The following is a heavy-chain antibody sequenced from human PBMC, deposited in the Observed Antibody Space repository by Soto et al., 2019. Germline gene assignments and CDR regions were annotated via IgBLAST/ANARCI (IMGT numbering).Heavy chain of an antibody. CDR1: GFTFSSSA. J-gene: IGHJ4*02. CDR3: ARDKRDLLFLAWSYYFDD. Sequence: QVQLVESGGGVVQPGRSLRLSCAASGFTFSSSAMHWVRQAPGKGLEWVAVISYDGSNKYYADSVKGRFTISRDKSKNTLYLQMNSLRAEDTAVYYCARDKRDLLFLAWSYYFDDWGQGTLVTVSS. V-gene: IGHV3-30-3*01. CDR2: ISYDGSNK. D-gene: IGHD3-3*01.